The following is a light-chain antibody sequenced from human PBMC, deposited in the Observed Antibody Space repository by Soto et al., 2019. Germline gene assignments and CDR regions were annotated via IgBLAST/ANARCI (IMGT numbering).Light chain of an antibody. V-gene: IGLV2-8*01. J-gene: IGLJ2*01. CDR1: SSDVGGYNF. Sequence: QSVLTQPPSASGSPGQSVTISRTGTSSDVGGYNFVSWYQQHPGKAPKLMIYEVSKRPSGVPDRFSGSKSGNTASLTVSGLQADDEADYYCTSYAGSNIPVVFGGGTKVTVL. CDR2: EVS. CDR3: TSYAGSNIPVV.